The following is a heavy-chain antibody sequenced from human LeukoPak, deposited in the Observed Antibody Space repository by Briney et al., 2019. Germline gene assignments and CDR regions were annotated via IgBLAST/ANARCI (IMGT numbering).Heavy chain of an antibody. J-gene: IGHJ3*02. V-gene: IGHV3-30*02. D-gene: IGHD6-13*01. CDR2: IRYDGSNK. CDR1: GFTFSSYG. CDR3: AKDREYSSSWYHIGSSRSYDAFDI. Sequence: PGGSLRLSCAASGFTFSSYGMHWVRQAPGKGLEWVAFIRYDGSNKYYADSVKGRFTISGDNSKNTLYLQMNSLRAEDTAVYYCAKDREYSSSWYHIGSSRSYDAFDIWGQGTMVTVSS.